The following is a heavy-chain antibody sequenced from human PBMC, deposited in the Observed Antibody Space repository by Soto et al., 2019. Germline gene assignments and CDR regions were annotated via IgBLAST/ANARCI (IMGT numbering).Heavy chain of an antibody. Sequence: GGSLRLSCAASGFTFSSYGMHWVRQAPGKGLEWVAVIWYDGSNKYYADSVKGRFTISRDNSKNTLYLQMNSLRAEDTAVYYCARDRVAYCSGGSCYSAFDIWGQGTMVTVSS. CDR2: IWYDGSNK. CDR3: ARDRVAYCSGGSCYSAFDI. D-gene: IGHD2-15*01. V-gene: IGHV3-33*01. CDR1: GFTFSSYG. J-gene: IGHJ3*02.